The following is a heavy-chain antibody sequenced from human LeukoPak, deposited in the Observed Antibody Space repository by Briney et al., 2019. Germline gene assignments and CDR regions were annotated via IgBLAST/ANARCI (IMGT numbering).Heavy chain of an antibody. CDR3: AKDPHDSSGYYYYWFDP. CDR2: ISGSGGST. V-gene: IGHV3-23*01. D-gene: IGHD3-22*01. J-gene: IGHJ5*02. CDR1: GFTFSSYA. Sequence: GGSLRLSCAASGFTFSSYAMSWVRQAPGKGLERVSAISGSGGSTYYADSVKGRFTISRDNSENTLYLQMNSLRAEDTAVYYCAKDPHDSSGYYYYWFDPWGQGTLVTVSS.